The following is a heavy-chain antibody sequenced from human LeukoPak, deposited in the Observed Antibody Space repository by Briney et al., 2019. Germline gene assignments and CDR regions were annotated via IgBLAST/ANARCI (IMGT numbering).Heavy chain of an antibody. J-gene: IGHJ4*02. CDR1: GGSISSYY. Sequence: SETLSLTCTVSGGSISSYYWSWIRQPPGKGLEWIGYIYYSGSTNYNPSLKSRVTISVDTSKNQFSLKLSSVTAADTAVYYCARDSFSRYWGQGTLVTVSS. CDR3: ARDSFSRY. V-gene: IGHV4-59*01. D-gene: IGHD2/OR15-2a*01. CDR2: IYYSGST.